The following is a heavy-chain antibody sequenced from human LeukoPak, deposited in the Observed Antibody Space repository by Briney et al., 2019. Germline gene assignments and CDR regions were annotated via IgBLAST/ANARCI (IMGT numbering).Heavy chain of an antibody. Sequence: SVKVSCKASGGTFSSYAISWVRQAPGQGLEWMGGIIPIFGTANYAQKFQGRVTITTDESTSTAYMELSSLRSEDTAVYYCARDKGLGYCSSTSCPRPLDYWGQGTLVTVSS. V-gene: IGHV1-69*05. D-gene: IGHD2-2*01. J-gene: IGHJ4*02. CDR3: ARDKGLGYCSSTSCPRPLDY. CDR2: IIPIFGTA. CDR1: GGTFSSYA.